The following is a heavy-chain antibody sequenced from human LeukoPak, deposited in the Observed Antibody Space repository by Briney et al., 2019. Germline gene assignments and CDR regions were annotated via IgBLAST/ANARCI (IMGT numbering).Heavy chain of an antibody. V-gene: IGHV1-18*01. J-gene: IGHJ4*02. CDR2: ISPYNGNI. D-gene: IGHD3-16*01. Sequence: GASVKVSCKAYGYTFSSHGISWVRQAPGQGLEWMGRISPYNGNINSAQKLQGRLTMTTDTSTNTAYMELRGLRSDDTAVYYCARDWVRYCSTASCLLQFDSWGQGTLVTVSS. CDR1: GYTFSSHG. CDR3: ARDWVRYCSTASCLLQFDS.